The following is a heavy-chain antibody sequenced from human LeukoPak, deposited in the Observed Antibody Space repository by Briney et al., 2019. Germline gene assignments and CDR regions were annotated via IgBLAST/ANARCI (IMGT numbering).Heavy chain of an antibody. J-gene: IGHJ4*02. V-gene: IGHV3-64*01. D-gene: IGHD3-22*01. Sequence: GGSLRLSCAASGFSFSSYAMHWVRQAPRKGLEFVSAISTNGGSTYYANSVKGRFTISRDNSKNTLYLQMGSLRAEDMAVYYCARDPSHRYDSSGYNPGWYFDYWGQGTLVTVSS. CDR2: ISTNGGST. CDR1: GFSFSSYA. CDR3: ARDPSHRYDSSGYNPGWYFDY.